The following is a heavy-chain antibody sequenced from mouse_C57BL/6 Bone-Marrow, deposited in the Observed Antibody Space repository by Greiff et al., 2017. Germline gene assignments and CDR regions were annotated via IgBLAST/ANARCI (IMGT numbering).Heavy chain of an antibody. J-gene: IGHJ3*01. V-gene: IGHV5-6*02. Sequence: DVMLVESGGDLVKPGGSLKLSCAAPGFTFSSYGMSWVRQTPDKRLEGVATISRGGSYTYYPDSVKGRFTISRDNAKNTLYLQMSSLKSEDTAMYYCARHLRFAYWGQGTLVTVSA. CDR3: ARHLRFAY. CDR1: GFTFSSYG. CDR2: ISRGGSYT.